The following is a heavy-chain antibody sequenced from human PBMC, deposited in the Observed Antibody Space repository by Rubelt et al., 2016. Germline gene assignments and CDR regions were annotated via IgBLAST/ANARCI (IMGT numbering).Heavy chain of an antibody. Sequence: EVQLVESGGDLVKPGGSLRLSCAGSGFTFSNAWMSWVRQAPGKGLEWVSGTSSTGGSTSYADSVKGRFTFSRENSKNTLYLQMNSLRAEDTAVYYCARDRNYYDSSGFSNFDYWGQGTLVTVSS. CDR1: GFTFSNAW. J-gene: IGHJ4*02. CDR2: TSSTGGST. D-gene: IGHD3-22*01. V-gene: IGHV3-23*04. CDR3: ARDRNYYDSSGFSNFDY.